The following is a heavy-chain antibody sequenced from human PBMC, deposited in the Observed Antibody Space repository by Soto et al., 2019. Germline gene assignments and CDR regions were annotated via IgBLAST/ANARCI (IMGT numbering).Heavy chain of an antibody. D-gene: IGHD2-21*01. CDR3: VRYSRTLGWFFDL. Sequence: EVQLVESGGGLVQPGGSLKLSCAASGFTFSDSAMHWVRQASGEGLEWLGRIRSKGNYYATEYGASLKGRFTISRDDSKKTTYLQMSNLNTEDTAVYYCVRYSRTLGWFFDLWGRGTLVTVSS. CDR1: GFTFSDSA. CDR2: IRSKGNYYAT. V-gene: IGHV3-73*02. J-gene: IGHJ2*01.